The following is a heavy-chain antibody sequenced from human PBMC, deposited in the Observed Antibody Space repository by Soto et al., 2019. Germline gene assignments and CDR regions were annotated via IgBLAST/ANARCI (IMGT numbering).Heavy chain of an antibody. D-gene: IGHD3-22*01. CDR2: IYSGGST. V-gene: IGHV3-66*01. CDR3: ASITMIVVVINQFDY. J-gene: IGHJ4*02. Sequence: PGGSLRLSCAASGFTVSSNYMSWVRQAPGKGLEWVSVIYSGGSTYYADSVKGRFTISRDNSKNTLYLQMNSLRAEDTAVYYCASITMIVVVINQFDYWGQGTLVTVSS. CDR1: GFTVSSNY.